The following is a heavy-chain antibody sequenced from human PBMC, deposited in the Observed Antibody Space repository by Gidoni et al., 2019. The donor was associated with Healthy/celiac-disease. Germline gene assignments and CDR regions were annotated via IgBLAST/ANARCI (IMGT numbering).Heavy chain of an antibody. D-gene: IGHD5-18*01. V-gene: IGHV4-30-2*01. J-gene: IGHJ3*02. CDR2: IYHSGST. Sequence: QLQLQESGSGLVKPSQTLSLTCSVSGGSISSGGYSWSWIRQPPGKGLEWIGYIYHSGSTYYNPSLKSRVTISVDRSKNQFSLKLSSVTAADTAVYYCARVSYTAMSLDADDAFDIWGQGTMVTVSS. CDR3: ARVSYTAMSLDADDAFDI. CDR1: GGSISSGGYS.